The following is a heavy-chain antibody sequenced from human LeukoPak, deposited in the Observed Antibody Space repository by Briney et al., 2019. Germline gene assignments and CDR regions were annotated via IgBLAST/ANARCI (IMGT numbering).Heavy chain of an antibody. CDR1: GFTSSSYA. J-gene: IGHJ4*02. CDR2: ISGSGGST. CDR3: AKDLLLGSYGYYDY. Sequence: GGSLRLSCAASGFTSSSYAMSWVRQAPGKGLEWVSSISGSGGSTYYADSVKGRFTISRDNSKSTLYLQMNSLRAEDTAVYYCAKDLLLGSYGYYDYWGQGTLVTVSS. D-gene: IGHD5-18*01. V-gene: IGHV3-23*01.